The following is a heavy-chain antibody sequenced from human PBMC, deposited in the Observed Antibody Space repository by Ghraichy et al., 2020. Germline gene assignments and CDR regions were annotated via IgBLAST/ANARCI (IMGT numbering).Heavy chain of an antibody. CDR1: GYTFTGYY. Sequence: ASVKVSCNASGYTFTGYYMHWVRQAPGQGLEWMGWINPNSGGTNYAQKFQGRVTMTRDTSISTAYMELSRLRSDDTAVYYCARGSDYDFWSGSPRYWGQGTLVTVSS. CDR3: ARGSDYDFWSGSPRY. J-gene: IGHJ4*02. V-gene: IGHV1-2*02. D-gene: IGHD3-3*01. CDR2: INPNSGGT.